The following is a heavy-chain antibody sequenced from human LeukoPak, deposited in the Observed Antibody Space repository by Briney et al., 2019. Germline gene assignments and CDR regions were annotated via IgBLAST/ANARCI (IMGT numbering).Heavy chain of an antibody. D-gene: IGHD3-22*01. CDR1: GYTFTSYH. CDR3: ARAREITMIVARSYWFDP. CDR2: ISAYNGNT. V-gene: IGHV1-18*04. J-gene: IGHJ5*02. Sequence: GASVKVSCKASGYTFTSYHMHWVRQAPGQGLEWMGWISAYNGNTNYAQKLQGRVTMTTDTSTSTAYMELRSLRSDDTAVYYCARAREITMIVARSYWFDPWGQGTLVTVSS.